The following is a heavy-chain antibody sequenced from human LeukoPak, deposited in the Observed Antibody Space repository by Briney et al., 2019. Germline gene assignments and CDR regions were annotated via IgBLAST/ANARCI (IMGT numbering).Heavy chain of an antibody. J-gene: IGHJ4*02. V-gene: IGHV3-30*02. CDR3: ARGGSAWFPDDY. CDR2: IRNDGSTK. Sequence: GGSLRLSCAASGFTFSDYGMHWVRQAPGKGLEWVAFIRNDGSTKYYADSVKGRFTISRDNSKNTLYLQMNSLRADDTALYYCARGGSAWFPDDYWGQGTLVTVSS. CDR1: GFTFSDYG. D-gene: IGHD6-19*01.